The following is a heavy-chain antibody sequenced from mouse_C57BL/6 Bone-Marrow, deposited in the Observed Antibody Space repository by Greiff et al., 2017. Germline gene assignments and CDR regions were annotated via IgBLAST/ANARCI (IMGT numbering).Heavy chain of an antibody. CDR2: ISSGGSYT. CDR1: GFTFSSYG. D-gene: IGHD2-1*01. V-gene: IGHV5-6*01. Sequence: EVQLVESGGDLVKPGGSLKLSCAASGFTFSSYGMSWVRQTPDKRLEWVATISSGGSYTYYPDSMKGRFTISRDNAKNTLYLQMGSLKSEDTAMYYCARRGNYAYWYFDVWGTGTTVTVSS. CDR3: ARRGNYAYWYFDV. J-gene: IGHJ1*03.